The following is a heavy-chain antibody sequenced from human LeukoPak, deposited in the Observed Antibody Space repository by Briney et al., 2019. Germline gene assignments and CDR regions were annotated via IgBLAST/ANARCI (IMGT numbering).Heavy chain of an antibody. J-gene: IGHJ5*02. CDR2: INHSGST. CDR3: ARDLIVSTMVRGVIDWFDP. V-gene: IGHV4-34*01. D-gene: IGHD3-10*01. CDR1: GGSFSGYY. Sequence: SETLSLTCAVYGGSFSGYYWSWIRQPPGKGLEWLGEINHSGSTNYNPSLKSRVTISVDTSKNQFSLKLSSVTAADTAVYYCARDLIVSTMVRGVIDWFDPWGQGTLVTVSS.